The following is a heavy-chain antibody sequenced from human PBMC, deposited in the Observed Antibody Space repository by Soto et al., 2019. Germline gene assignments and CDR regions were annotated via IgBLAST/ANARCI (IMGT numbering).Heavy chain of an antibody. Sequence: QVQLVQSGTEVKKPGASVKVSCKASGYTITAYYIHWVRQAPGQGLEWMGWIDPRNGGTVYAQKFQGRVTMTRDTSISTVYMDLSGLGSDDTDLYFCARDDYGIYPYWGQGSLVSVSS. J-gene: IGHJ4*02. CDR3: ARDDYGIYPY. D-gene: IGHD1-26*01. CDR2: IDPRNGGT. CDR1: GYTITAYY. V-gene: IGHV1-2*02.